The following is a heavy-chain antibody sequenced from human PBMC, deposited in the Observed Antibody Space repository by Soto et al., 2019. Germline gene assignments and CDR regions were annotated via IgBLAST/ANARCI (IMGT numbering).Heavy chain of an antibody. CDR3: STKFCSSTSCLSYGLDV. CDR1: GFSFSNAW. J-gene: IGHJ6*02. V-gene: IGHV3-15*01. D-gene: IGHD2-2*01. Sequence: GGSLRLSCAASGFSFSNAWMSWVRQAPGKGLEWVGRIKSISDGGTRNYAAPVKGRFTISRDDSKNMMFLEMNSLKIEDSAVYHCSTKFCSSTSCLSYGLDVWGQGTTVTVYS. CDR2: IKSISDGGTR.